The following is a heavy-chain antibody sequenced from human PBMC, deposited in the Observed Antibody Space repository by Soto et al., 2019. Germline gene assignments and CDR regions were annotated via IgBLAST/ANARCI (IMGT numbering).Heavy chain of an antibody. Sequence: PGESLKISCKGSGYSFTSYWIGWVRQMPGKGLEWMGIIYPGDSDTRYSPSFQGQVTISADKSISTAYLQWSSLKASDTAMYYCARRGVAPSHYDFWSGRRNYYYGMDVWGQGTTVTVSS. J-gene: IGHJ6*02. CDR1: GYSFTSYW. CDR3: ARRGVAPSHYDFWSGRRNYYYGMDV. V-gene: IGHV5-51*01. CDR2: IYPGDSDT. D-gene: IGHD3-3*01.